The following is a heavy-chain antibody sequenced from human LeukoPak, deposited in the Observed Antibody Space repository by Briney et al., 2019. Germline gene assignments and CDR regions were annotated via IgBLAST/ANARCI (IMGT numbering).Heavy chain of an antibody. CDR2: AYTDTSA. J-gene: IGHJ5*02. CDR3: ARESWGPVGP. V-gene: IGHV3-66*02. CDR1: GFIVSNNH. D-gene: IGHD7-27*01. Sequence: GGSLRLSCAASGFIVSNNHMSWVRQAPGKGLEWVSLAYTDTSAYYADSVKGRFTISRDNSKNTLNLQMNSPRVEDTAVYYCARESWGPVGPWGQGTLVTVSS.